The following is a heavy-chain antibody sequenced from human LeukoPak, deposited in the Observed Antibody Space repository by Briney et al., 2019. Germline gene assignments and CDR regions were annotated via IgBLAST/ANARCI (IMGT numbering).Heavy chain of an antibody. V-gene: IGHV4-34*01. CDR3: ARDRATAMADY. J-gene: IGHJ4*02. CDR2: INHSGST. Sequence: SETLSLTCAVYGGSFSGYYWSWIRQPPGKGLEWIGEINHSGSTNYNPSLKSRVTISVDTSKNQFSLKLSSVTAADTAVYYCARDRATAMADYWGQGTLVTVSS. D-gene: IGHD5-18*01. CDR1: GGSFSGYY.